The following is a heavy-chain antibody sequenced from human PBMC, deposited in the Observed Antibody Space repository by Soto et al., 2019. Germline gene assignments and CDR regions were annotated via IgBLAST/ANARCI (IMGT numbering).Heavy chain of an antibody. CDR3: AKRVVPAAMSSLDEYYFDY. Sequence: GGSLRLSCAASGFTFSSYAMSWVRQAPGKGLEWVSAISGSGGSTYYADSVKGRFTISRDNSKNTLYLQMNSLRAEDTAVYYCAKRVVPAAMSSLDEYYFDYWGQGTLVTVSS. D-gene: IGHD2-2*01. CDR2: ISGSGGST. V-gene: IGHV3-23*01. CDR1: GFTFSSYA. J-gene: IGHJ4*02.